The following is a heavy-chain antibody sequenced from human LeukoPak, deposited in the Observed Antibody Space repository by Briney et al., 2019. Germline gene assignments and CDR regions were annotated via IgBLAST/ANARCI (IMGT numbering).Heavy chain of an antibody. J-gene: IGHJ4*02. CDR3: TKGGMATITAFDY. D-gene: IGHD5-24*01. CDR2: ISWNSGSI. Sequence: GRSLRLSCAASGFTFDDYAMHWVRHAPGKGLEWVSGISWNSGSIGYADSVKGRFTISRDNAKNSLYLQMNSLRAEDTALYYCTKGGMATITAFDYWGQGTLVTVSS. CDR1: GFTFDDYA. V-gene: IGHV3-9*01.